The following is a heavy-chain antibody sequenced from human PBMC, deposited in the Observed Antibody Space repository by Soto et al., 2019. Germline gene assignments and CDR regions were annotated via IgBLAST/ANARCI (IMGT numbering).Heavy chain of an antibody. CDR3: AKGGRQWLVTSDFNY. Sequence: VQLVESGGGVVQPGRSLRLSCAASGFTFSAYAMHWVRQAPGKGLEWVAVVSHDGRNTHYADSVKGRFTISRDSSKNTVSLEMTSLRAEDTAFYYCAKGGRQWLVTSDFNYWGQGALVTVSS. V-gene: IGHV3-30*18. CDR1: GFTFSAYA. CDR2: VSHDGRNT. J-gene: IGHJ4*02. D-gene: IGHD6-19*01.